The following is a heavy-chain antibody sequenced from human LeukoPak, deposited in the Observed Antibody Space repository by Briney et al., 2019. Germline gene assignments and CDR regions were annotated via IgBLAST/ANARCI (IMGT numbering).Heavy chain of an antibody. Sequence: PGRSLRLSCAASGFTFSRYSMGWVRQAPGRGLDWVSTIGGRGDTTFYADSVKGRFTISRDNSKDTVYPQMNSLGAEDTAVYYCAKEGLLGGYYLDLWGREPWSPSPQ. CDR3: AKEGLLGGYYLDL. CDR2: IGGRGDTT. D-gene: IGHD2-8*02. V-gene: IGHV3-23*01. J-gene: IGHJ4*02. CDR1: GFTFSRYS.